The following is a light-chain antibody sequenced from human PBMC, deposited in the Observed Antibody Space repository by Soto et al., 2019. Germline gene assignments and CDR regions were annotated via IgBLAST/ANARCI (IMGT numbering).Light chain of an antibody. J-gene: IGLJ2*01. V-gene: IGLV3-21*02. CDR3: QVWDGSSDPVF. CDR2: DDS. Sequence: SYELTQPPSVSVAPGQTAIISCGGNNIGGKNVHWYQQRPGHAPVLVLYDDSDRPSGIPERFSGSNSGNTATLTISRVEVGDEADYYCQVWDGSSDPVFFGGGTKLTVL. CDR1: NIGGKN.